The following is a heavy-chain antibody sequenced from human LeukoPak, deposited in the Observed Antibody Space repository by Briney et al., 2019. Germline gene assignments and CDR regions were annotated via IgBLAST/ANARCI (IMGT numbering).Heavy chain of an antibody. CDR2: IYSGGST. J-gene: IGHJ4*02. D-gene: IGHD6-19*01. V-gene: IGHV3-66*01. CDR1: GFTVSSNY. Sequence: PGGSLRLSCAASGFTVSSNYMSWVRQAPGKGLEWVSVIYSGGSTYYADSVKGRFTISRDNSKNTLYLQMNSLRAEDTAVYYCAREMEQWLSSGGYFDYWGQGTLVTVSS. CDR3: AREMEQWLSSGGYFDY.